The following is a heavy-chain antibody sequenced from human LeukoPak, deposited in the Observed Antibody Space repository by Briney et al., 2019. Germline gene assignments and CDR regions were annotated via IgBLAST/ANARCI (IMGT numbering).Heavy chain of an antibody. D-gene: IGHD1-26*01. CDR2: INHSGST. CDR1: GGSFSGYY. CDR3: ARGSKMLGYNWFEP. V-gene: IGHV4-34*01. Sequence: SETLSLTCAVYGGSFSGYYWNWIRQPPGKGLEWIGEINHSGSTNYIPSLKSRVTISVDTSKNQFSLKLSSVTAADTAVYYCARGSKMLGYNWFEPWGQGTLVTVSS. J-gene: IGHJ5*02.